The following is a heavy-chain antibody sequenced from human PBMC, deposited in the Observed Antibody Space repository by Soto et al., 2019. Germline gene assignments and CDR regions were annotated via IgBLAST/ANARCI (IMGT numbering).Heavy chain of an antibody. CDR3: ARASGGTYDRCAYDP. J-gene: IGHJ5*02. CDR1: GGSIGTYY. CDR2: IYYTGST. D-gene: IGHD2-15*01. V-gene: IGHV4-59*01. Sequence: SETLSLTCTVPGGSIGTYYWSWIGQPPGKGLEWIGYIYYTGSTNYNPSLKSRVTISLDTSKNQFSLKLSSVTAADTAVYYCARASGGTYDRCAYDPSGQGALVTVSS.